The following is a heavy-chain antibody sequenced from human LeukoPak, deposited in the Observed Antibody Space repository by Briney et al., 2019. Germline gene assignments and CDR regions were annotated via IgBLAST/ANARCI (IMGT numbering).Heavy chain of an antibody. CDR2: ISSSSSTI. Sequence: QPGGSLRLSCAASGFTFSSYWMSWVRQAPGKGLEWVSYISSSSSTIYYADSVKGRFTISRDNAKNSLYLQMNSLRAEDTAVYYCARDLRYRYGLFDYWGQGTLVTVSS. CDR1: GFTFSSYW. J-gene: IGHJ4*02. D-gene: IGHD5-18*01. V-gene: IGHV3-48*01. CDR3: ARDLRYRYGLFDY.